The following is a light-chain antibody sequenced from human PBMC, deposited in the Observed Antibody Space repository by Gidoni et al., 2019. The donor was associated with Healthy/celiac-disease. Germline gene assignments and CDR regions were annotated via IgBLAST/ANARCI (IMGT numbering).Light chain of an antibody. CDR1: SSDVGSYNL. Sequence: QSALTQPASVSGSPGPSITISCTGTSSDVGSYNLVSWYQQHPGKAPKLMIYEGSKRPSGVSKRFSGSKSGNTASLTISGLQAEDEADYYCCSYAGSSTSVVFGGGTKLTVL. J-gene: IGLJ2*01. V-gene: IGLV2-23*01. CDR2: EGS. CDR3: CSYAGSSTSVV.